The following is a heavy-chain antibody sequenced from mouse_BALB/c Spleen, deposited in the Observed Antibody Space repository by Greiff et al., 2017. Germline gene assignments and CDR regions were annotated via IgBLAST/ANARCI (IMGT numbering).Heavy chain of an antibody. D-gene: IGHD4-1*01. CDR3: AGEGTGTFAY. V-gene: IGHV3-2*02. J-gene: IGHJ3*01. Sequence: EVKLKESGPGLVKPSQSLSLTCTATGYSFTSDYAWNWNRQLPGNELGWMGYISYSGSTSYNPSLKSRTSITGDTSKNQFFLQLNSVTTEDTATYYCAGEGTGTFAYWGQGTLVTVSA. CDR1: GYSFTSDYA. CDR2: ISYSGST.